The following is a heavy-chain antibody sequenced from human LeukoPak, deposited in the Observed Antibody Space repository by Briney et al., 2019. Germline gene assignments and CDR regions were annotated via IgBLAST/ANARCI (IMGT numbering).Heavy chain of an antibody. CDR3: ARGGEDVVVVPAAREFDS. J-gene: IGHJ4*02. CDR1: GFTFSSHS. CDR2: ISTSSYYI. Sequence: GGSLRLSCAASGFTFSSHSMNWVRQGPGKWLEWVSSISTSSYYIYYAESVKGRLTISRENAKNSLYLQMNSLRAEDTAVYYCARGGEDVVVVPAAREFDSWGQGTLVTVSS. V-gene: IGHV3-21*01. D-gene: IGHD2-2*01.